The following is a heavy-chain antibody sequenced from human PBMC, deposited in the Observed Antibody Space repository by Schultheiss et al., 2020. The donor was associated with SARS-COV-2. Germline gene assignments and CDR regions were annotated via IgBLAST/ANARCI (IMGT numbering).Heavy chain of an antibody. CDR2: IFENGDT. CDR1: GGAISRGGFH. CDR3: ARGGRAVVIAIRRVGLWFDP. D-gene: IGHD2-21*01. V-gene: IGHV4-31*03. Sequence: SETLSLTCTVSGGAISRGGFHWSWIRQHPGKGLEWIGYIFENGDTYYNPSLKSRVTISVDTSKNQFSLKLSSVTAADTAVYYCARGGRAVVIAIRRVGLWFDPWGQGALVTVSS. J-gene: IGHJ5*02.